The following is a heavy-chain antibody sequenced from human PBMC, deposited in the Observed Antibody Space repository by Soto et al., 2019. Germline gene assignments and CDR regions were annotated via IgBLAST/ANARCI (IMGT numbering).Heavy chain of an antibody. V-gene: IGHV3-53*01. D-gene: IGHD3-3*01. J-gene: IGHJ4*02. CDR2: IYSGGST. Sequence: GVSLRLSCAASGFTVSSNYRSWVRQAPGKGLEWVSVIYSGGSTYYADSVKGRFTISRDNSKNTLYLQMNSLRAEDTAVYYCARDYPDFWSGYISDRWGQGTLVTVYS. CDR3: ARDYPDFWSGYISDR. CDR1: GFTVSSNY.